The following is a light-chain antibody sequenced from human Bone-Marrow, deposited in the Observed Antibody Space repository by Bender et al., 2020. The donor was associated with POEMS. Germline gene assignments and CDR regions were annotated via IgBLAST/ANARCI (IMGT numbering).Light chain of an antibody. Sequence: QSVLTQPPSASGTPGQSVIISCSGTDSNFGGNNVNWYQHLPGTAPRLVVYSNYQRPSGVPDRLSGSKSGSSASLAIGGLRSEDEADYYCCSYPGGYTWVFGGGTKLTVL. V-gene: IGLV1-47*02. CDR2: SNY. CDR3: CSYPGGYTWV. CDR1: DSNFGGNN. J-gene: IGLJ3*02.